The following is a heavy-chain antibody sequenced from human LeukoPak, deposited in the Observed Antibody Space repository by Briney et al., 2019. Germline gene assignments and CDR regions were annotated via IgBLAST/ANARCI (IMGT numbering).Heavy chain of an antibody. D-gene: IGHD3-22*01. CDR1: GYTFTSYG. CDR2: ISAYTGNT. Sequence: ASVKVSSKASGYTFTSYGISWVRQAPGQGLEWMGWISAYTGNTNYAQNLQVRVTMTTDTSTSTAYMELRSLRSDDTAVYYCARVPMDSSGYYPNDAFDIWGQGTMVTVSS. V-gene: IGHV1-18*01. J-gene: IGHJ3*02. CDR3: ARVPMDSSGYYPNDAFDI.